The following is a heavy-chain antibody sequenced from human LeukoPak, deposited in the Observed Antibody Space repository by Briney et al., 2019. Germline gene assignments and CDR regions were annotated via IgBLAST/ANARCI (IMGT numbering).Heavy chain of an antibody. CDR1: GGSISSYY. CDR2: IYYSGST. J-gene: IGHJ5*02. CDR3: ARTTEDCSSTSCYQYWFDP. V-gene: IGHV4-59*01. Sequence: SETLSLTCTVSGGSISSYYWSWIRQPPGKGLEWIGYIYYSGSTNYDPSLKSRVTISVDTSKNQISLKVRSVTAADTAVYYCARTTEDCSSTSCYQYWFDPWGQGTLVTVSS. D-gene: IGHD2-2*01.